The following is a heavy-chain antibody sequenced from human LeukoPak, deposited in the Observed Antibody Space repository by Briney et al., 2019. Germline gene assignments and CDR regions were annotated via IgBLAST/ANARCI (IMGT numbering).Heavy chain of an antibody. D-gene: IGHD2-21*02. Sequence: SETLSLTCAVYGGSFSGYYWSWIRQPPGKGLEWIGEINHSGSTNYNPSLKSRVTISVDTSKNQFSLKLSSVTAADTAVYYCARAPAAYCGGDCFYFDYWGQGTLVTVSS. CDR2: INHSGST. CDR3: ARAPAAYCGGDCFYFDY. CDR1: GGSFSGYY. J-gene: IGHJ4*02. V-gene: IGHV4-34*01.